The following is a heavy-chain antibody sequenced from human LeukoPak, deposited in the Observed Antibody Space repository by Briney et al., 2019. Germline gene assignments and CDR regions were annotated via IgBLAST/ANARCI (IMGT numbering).Heavy chain of an antibody. D-gene: IGHD6-19*01. J-gene: IGHJ5*02. CDR2: INHSGST. V-gene: IGHV4-59*01. CDR1: GGSISSYY. CDR3: ARGIAVAPNWFDP. Sequence: PSETPSLTCTVSGGSISSYYWSWIRQPPGKGLEWIGEINHSGSTNHNPSLKSRVTISVDTSKNQFSLKLSSVTAADTAVYYCARGIAVAPNWFDPWGQGTLVTVSS.